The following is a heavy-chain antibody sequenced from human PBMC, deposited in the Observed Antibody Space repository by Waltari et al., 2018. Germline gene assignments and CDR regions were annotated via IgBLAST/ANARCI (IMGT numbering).Heavy chain of an antibody. CDR3: TKDLTHTNYEGFAN. V-gene: IGHV3-9*01. CDR1: GFTYDGFA. D-gene: IGHD3-16*01. CDR2: ITWNSGKV. Sequence: EVQLVESGGALVQPGRSLSLSCATYGFTYDGFAVQWVRQVPGKGREWVAGITWNSGKVDYAGSVKCRFTISRYNAKNLLFLQMNSLRPEDTALYYCTKDLTHTNYEGFANWGLGTLVTVSS. J-gene: IGHJ4*02.